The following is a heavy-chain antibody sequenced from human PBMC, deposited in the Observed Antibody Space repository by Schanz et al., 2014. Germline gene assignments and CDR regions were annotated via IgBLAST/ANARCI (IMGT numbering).Heavy chain of an antibody. CDR2: INPNSGDT. D-gene: IGHD3-10*01. CDR3: AREGTVIRGLSGWFDP. J-gene: IGHJ5*02. CDR1: GGTFSSYA. Sequence: QVQLVQSGAEVKKPGSSVKVSCKASGGTFSSYAFSWVRQAPGQGLEWMGRINPNSGDTNYAQKFQGRVTMTRDTSISTVYMELSRLRSDDTAVYYCAREGTVIRGLSGWFDPWGQGTLVTVSS. V-gene: IGHV1-2*06.